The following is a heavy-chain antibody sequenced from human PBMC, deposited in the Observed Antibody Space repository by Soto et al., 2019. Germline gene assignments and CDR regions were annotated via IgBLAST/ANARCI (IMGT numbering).Heavy chain of an antibody. J-gene: IGHJ5*02. CDR2: ISGSGGST. CDR1: GFTFSSYA. V-gene: IGHV3-23*01. D-gene: IGHD3-3*01. CDR3: AKDRDFWSGYKDWFGP. Sequence: PGGSLRLSCAASGFTFSSYAMSWVRQAPGKGLEWVSAISGSGGSTYYADSVKGRFTISRDNSKNTLYLQMNSLRAEDTAVYYCAKDRDFWSGYKDWFGPWGQGTLVTVSS.